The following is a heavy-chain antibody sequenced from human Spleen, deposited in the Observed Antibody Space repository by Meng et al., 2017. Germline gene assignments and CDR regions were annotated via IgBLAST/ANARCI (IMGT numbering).Heavy chain of an antibody. CDR2: IYSGDTT. D-gene: IGHD3-16*01. CDR1: GFTVSHNY. V-gene: IGHV3-66*02. J-gene: IGHJ6*02. CDR3: ARDQGEDYAVHYYGMDV. Sequence: GESLKISCAASGFTVSHNYISWVRQAPGKGLEWVSVIYSGDTTYYAASVRGRFTISRDKSKNTVYLQMNSLRAEDTAVYYCARDQGEDYAVHYYGMDVWGQGTTVTVSS.